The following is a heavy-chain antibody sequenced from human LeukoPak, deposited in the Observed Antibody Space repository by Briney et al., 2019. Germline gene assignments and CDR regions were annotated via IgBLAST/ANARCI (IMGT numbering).Heavy chain of an antibody. CDR2: IYYSGST. CDR3: ARGITIFGVVSSAFDI. Sequence: SETLSLTCTVSGGSISSYYWSWIRQSPGKGLEWLGYIYYSGSTNYNPSLKSRVTISVDTSKNQFSLKLSSVTAADTAVYYCARGITIFGVVSSAFDIWGQGTVVTVSS. D-gene: IGHD3-3*01. V-gene: IGHV4-59*08. CDR1: GGSISSYY. J-gene: IGHJ3*02.